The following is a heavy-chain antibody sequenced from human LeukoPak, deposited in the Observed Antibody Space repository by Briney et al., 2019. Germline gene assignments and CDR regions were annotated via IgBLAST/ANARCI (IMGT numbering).Heavy chain of an antibody. CDR1: GYTFTDYY. CDR3: ARGGRDYGDY. Sequence: ASVKVSCKDSGYTFTDYYVHWVRQAPGQGLECMGWINPKSGGTSYAQKFQGRVTMTRDTSISTAYMELGRLRSDDTAVYYCARGGRDYGDYWGQGTLVTVSS. CDR2: INPKSGGT. J-gene: IGHJ4*02. V-gene: IGHV1-2*02.